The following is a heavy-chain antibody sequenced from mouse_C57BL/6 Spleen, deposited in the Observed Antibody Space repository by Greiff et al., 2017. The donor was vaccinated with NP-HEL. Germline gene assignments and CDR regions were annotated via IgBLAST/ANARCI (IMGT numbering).Heavy chain of an antibody. CDR1: GFNIKDDY. V-gene: IGHV14-4*01. D-gene: IGHD1-1*01. CDR2: IDPENGDT. Sequence: VQLKESGAELVRPGASVKLSCTASGFNIKDDYMHWVKQRPEQGLEWIGWIDPENGDTEYASKFQGKATITADTSSNTAYLQLSSLTSEDTAVYYCTTGGTTVVGGDYWGQGTTLTVSS. CDR3: TTGGTTVVGGDY. J-gene: IGHJ2*01.